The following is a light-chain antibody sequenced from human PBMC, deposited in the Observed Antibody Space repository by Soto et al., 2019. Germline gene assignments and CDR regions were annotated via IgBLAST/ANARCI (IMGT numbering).Light chain of an antibody. V-gene: IGLV2-14*03. CDR1: SSDVGAYNF. CDR3: SSYTTTYSVV. J-gene: IGLJ2*01. CDR2: DVT. Sequence: SALTQPASVSGSPGQSITISCTGTSSDVGAYNFVSWYQHHPGKAPKVVIYDVTNRPSGVSSRFSGSKSGDTASLTISGLQAEDEADYYCSSYTTTYSVVFGGGTKVTVL.